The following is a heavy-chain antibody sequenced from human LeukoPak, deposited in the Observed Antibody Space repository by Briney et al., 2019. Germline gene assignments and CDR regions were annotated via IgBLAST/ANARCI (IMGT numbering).Heavy chain of an antibody. CDR1: GGSLSGYY. Sequence: SETLSLTCAVYGGSLSGYYWSGIRQPPGKGLEWIGEINHSGSTNYNPSLKSRVTISVDTSKNQFSLKLSSVTAADTAVYYCARAVTGSDFDYWGQGTLVTVSS. CDR2: INHSGST. D-gene: IGHD7-27*01. J-gene: IGHJ4*02. CDR3: ARAVTGSDFDY. V-gene: IGHV4-34*01.